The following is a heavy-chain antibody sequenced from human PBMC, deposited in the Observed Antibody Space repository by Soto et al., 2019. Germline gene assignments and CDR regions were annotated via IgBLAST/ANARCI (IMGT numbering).Heavy chain of an antibody. CDR1: GGSISSGGYY. Sequence: QVQLQESGPGLVKPSQTLSLTCTVSGGSISSGGYYWSWIRQHPGKGLEWIGYIYNSGSTYYNPSLQSRVTISAETSKNQFSLELSSVTAAYTAVNYCARDPAPWGQGTLVTVSS. V-gene: IGHV4-31*03. J-gene: IGHJ5*02. CDR2: IYNSGST. CDR3: ARDPAP.